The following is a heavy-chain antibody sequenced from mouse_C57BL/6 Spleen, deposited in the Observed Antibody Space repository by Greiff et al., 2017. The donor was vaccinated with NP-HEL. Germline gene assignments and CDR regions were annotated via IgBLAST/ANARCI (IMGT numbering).Heavy chain of an antibody. D-gene: IGHD2-3*01. CDR1: GYTFTSYG. V-gene: IGHV1-81*01. CDR2: IYPRSGNT. CDR3: ASQDYDGYYVGYWYFDV. Sequence: QVQLKQSGAELARPGASVKLSCTASGYTFTSYGISWVKPRTGQGLEWIGEIYPRSGNTYYNEKFKGKATLTADKYSSTAYMELRSLTSEDSAVYFCASQDYDGYYVGYWYFDVWGTETTVTVSS. J-gene: IGHJ1*03.